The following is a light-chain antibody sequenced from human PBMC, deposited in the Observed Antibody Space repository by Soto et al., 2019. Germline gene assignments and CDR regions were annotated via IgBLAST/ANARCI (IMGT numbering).Light chain of an antibody. CDR3: SSYTTSSTYV. V-gene: IGLV2-14*01. J-gene: IGLJ1*01. CDR1: SSDVGGYNY. CDR2: DVS. Sequence: QSVLTQPASVSGSPGQSITISCTGTSSDVGGYNYVSWHQQHPGKVPKLMIYDVSYRPSGVSNRFSGSKSGNTASLTISGLQAEDEADYYCSSYTTSSTYVFVSGTKVTVL.